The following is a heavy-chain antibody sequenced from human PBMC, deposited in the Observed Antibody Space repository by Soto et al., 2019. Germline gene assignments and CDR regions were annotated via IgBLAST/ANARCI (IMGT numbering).Heavy chain of an antibody. CDR1: GFTFSSYS. Sequence: EVQLVESGGGLVKPGGSLRLSCAASGFTFSSYSMNWVRQAPGKGLEWVSSISSSSSYIYYADSVKGRFTISRDNAKNALYLQMNSLRAEDTAVYYCEIVGTQLTDYWGQGTLVTVSS. V-gene: IGHV3-21*01. D-gene: IGHD1-1*01. CDR2: ISSSSSYI. CDR3: EIVGTQLTDY. J-gene: IGHJ4*02.